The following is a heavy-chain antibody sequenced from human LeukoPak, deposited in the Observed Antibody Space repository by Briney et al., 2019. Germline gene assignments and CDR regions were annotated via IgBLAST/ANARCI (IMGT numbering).Heavy chain of an antibody. J-gene: IGHJ4*02. D-gene: IGHD3-3*01. CDR3: ARGRAKYYDFWSGYYSFDY. V-gene: IGHV1-69*05. CDR2: IIPIFGTA. CDR1: GGTFSSYA. Sequence: SVKVSCKASGGTFSSYAISWVRQVPGQGLEWMGGIIPIFGTANYAQKFQGRVTITTDESTSTAYMELSSLRSEDTAVYYCARGRAKYYDFWSGYYSFDYWGQGTLVTVSS.